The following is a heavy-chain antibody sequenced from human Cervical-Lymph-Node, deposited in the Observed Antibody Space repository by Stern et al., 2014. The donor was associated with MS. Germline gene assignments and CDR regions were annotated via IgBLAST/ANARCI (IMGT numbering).Heavy chain of an antibody. CDR1: GFSFSTYW. CDR3: ATILTGGRWFDY. Sequence: VQLVESGGGLVQPGGSLRLSCAASGFSFSTYWMSWVRQAPGKGLEWVANIKQDGSEKDYVDSVKGRFTISRDNAKNSLYLQMNNLRAEDTAVYYCATILTGGRWFDYWGQGTLVTVS. J-gene: IGHJ4*02. V-gene: IGHV3-7*01. D-gene: IGHD4-23*01. CDR2: IKQDGSEK.